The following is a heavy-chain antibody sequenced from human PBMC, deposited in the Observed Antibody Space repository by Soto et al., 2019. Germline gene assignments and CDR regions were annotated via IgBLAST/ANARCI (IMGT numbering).Heavy chain of an antibody. J-gene: IGHJ4*02. CDR1: GLSFSSYA. V-gene: IGHV3-23*01. CDR3: AKDAKILDWVTTSYYFDF. CDR2: ISRSGNST. D-gene: IGHD3-9*01. Sequence: EVQVLESGGGLAQPGRSLRLSCAVSGLSFSSYAMTWVRQSPGKGLEWVSSISRSGNSTYSADSVRGRFTISRDNSKNTLYLQMNSLRAEDTAVYYCAKDAKILDWVTTSYYFDFWGQGTLVTVSS.